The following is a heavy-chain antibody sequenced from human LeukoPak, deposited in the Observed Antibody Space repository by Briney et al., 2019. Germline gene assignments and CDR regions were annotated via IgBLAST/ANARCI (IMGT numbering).Heavy chain of an antibody. V-gene: IGHV3-64*01. D-gene: IGHD1-7*01. CDR3: VRVGNYREFDY. CDR2: ISSNGDAT. CDR1: GFTFSDYA. Sequence: GGSLRLSCAASGFTFSDYALHWVRQAPGKGLEYVSAISSNGDATFYANSVKGRFTISRDNSKNTLYLQMGSLRAEDMAVYYCVRVGNYREFDYWGQGTLVTVSS. J-gene: IGHJ4*02.